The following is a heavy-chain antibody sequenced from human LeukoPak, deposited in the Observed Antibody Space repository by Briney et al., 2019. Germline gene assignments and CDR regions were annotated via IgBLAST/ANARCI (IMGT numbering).Heavy chain of an antibody. CDR3: AKEVLRFLEWSLPYNWFDP. V-gene: IGHV3-23*01. Sequence: GGSLRLSCAASGFTFSSYGMHWVRQAPGKGLEWVSAISGSGGSTYYADSVKGRFTISRDNSKNTLYLQMNSLRAEDTAVYYCAKEVLRFLEWSLPYNWFDPWGQGTLVTVSS. J-gene: IGHJ5*02. D-gene: IGHD3-3*01. CDR2: ISGSGGST. CDR1: GFTFSSYG.